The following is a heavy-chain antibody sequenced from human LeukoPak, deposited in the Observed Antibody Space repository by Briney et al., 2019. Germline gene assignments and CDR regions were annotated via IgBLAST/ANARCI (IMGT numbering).Heavy chain of an antibody. V-gene: IGHV4-30-4*01. CDR3: ARPYYYDSRTDP. D-gene: IGHD3-22*01. Sequence: SETLSLTCTVSGVSISSGDYYWSWIRQPPGKGLEWIGYTYYSGSTYYNPSLKSRVTISVDTSKNQFSLKLSSVTAADTAVYYCARPYYYDSRTDPWGQGTRVTVSS. J-gene: IGHJ5*02. CDR2: TYYSGST. CDR1: GVSISSGDYY.